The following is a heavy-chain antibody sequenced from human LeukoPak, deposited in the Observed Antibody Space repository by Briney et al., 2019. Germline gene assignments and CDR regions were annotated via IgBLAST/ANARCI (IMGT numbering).Heavy chain of an antibody. D-gene: IGHD6-19*01. CDR1: GGSFSGYY. CDR2: INHSGST. CDR3: AREVVVAGGDY. J-gene: IGHJ4*02. V-gene: IGHV4-34*01. Sequence: SETLSLTCAVYGGSFSGYYWSWNRQPPGKGLEWIGEINHSGSTNYNPSLKSRVTISVDTSKNQFSLKLSSVTAADTAVYYCAREVVVAGGDYWGQGTLVTVSS.